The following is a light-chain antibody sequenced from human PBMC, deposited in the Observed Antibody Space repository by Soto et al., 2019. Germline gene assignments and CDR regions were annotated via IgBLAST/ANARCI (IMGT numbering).Light chain of an antibody. J-gene: IGLJ2*01. Sequence: QAVVTQPPSVSGAPGQRVTISCTGSSSNIGAGYDLHWYQQLPGTAPKLLIYGNSNRPSGVPDRFSGSKSGTSASLAITGLQAEDEADYYCQSYDSSLSGNVVFGGGTKVTVL. CDR2: GNS. V-gene: IGLV1-40*01. CDR1: SSNIGAGYD. CDR3: QSYDSSLSGNVV.